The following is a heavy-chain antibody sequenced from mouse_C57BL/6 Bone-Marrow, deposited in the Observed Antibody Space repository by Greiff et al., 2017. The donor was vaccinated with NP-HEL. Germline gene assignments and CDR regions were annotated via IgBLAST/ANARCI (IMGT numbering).Heavy chain of an antibody. CDR3: ARRGLYYFDY. CDR2: IYPGDGDT. V-gene: IGHV1-82*01. Sequence: QVQLKQSGPELVKPGASVKISCKASGYAFSSSWMNWVKQRPGKGLEWIGRIYPGDGDTNYNGKFKGKATLTADKSSSTAYMQLSSLTSEDSAVYVCARRGLYYFDYWGQGTTLTVSS. CDR1: GYAFSSSW. J-gene: IGHJ2*01.